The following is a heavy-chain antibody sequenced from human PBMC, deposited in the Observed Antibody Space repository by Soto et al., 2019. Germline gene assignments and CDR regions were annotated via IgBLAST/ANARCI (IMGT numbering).Heavy chain of an antibody. D-gene: IGHD7-27*01. V-gene: IGHV4-30-4*01. CDR1: GDTISNLDYF. CDR2: IYKSATT. Sequence: SETLSLTCSVSGDTISNLDYFWAWIRQPPGQALEYIGYIYKSATTYYNPSFESRVAISVDTSKSQFSLNVTSVTAADTAVYFCARGRYCLTGRCFPNWFDSWGQGALVTVSS. J-gene: IGHJ5*01. CDR3: ARGRYCLTGRCFPNWFDS.